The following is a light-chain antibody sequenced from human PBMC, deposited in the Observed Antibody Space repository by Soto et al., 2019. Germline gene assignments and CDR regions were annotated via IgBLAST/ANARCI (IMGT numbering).Light chain of an antibody. CDR1: QGINNY. CDR2: AAS. V-gene: IGKV1-9*01. Sequence: DIQLTQSPSFLSASVGDRVTITCRASQGINNYLGWYQQKPGKAPKLLIYAASTLQSGVPSRFSGSGSGTEFTLTISSLQPEDFVTYYCQQLNSYPITFGPGTKVDI. J-gene: IGKJ3*01. CDR3: QQLNSYPIT.